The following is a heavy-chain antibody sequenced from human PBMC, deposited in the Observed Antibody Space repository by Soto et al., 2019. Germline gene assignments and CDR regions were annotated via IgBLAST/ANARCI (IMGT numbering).Heavy chain of an antibody. CDR2: IDPSDSYT. CDR1: GYSFTSYW. V-gene: IGHV5-10-1*01. Sequence: GESLKISCKGSGYSFTSYWISWVRQMPGKGLEWMGRIDPSDSYTNYSPSFQGHVTISADKSISTAYLQWSSLEASDTAMYYCARQLTYYDFWSGYRYGMDVWGQGTTVTVSS. J-gene: IGHJ6*02. D-gene: IGHD3-3*01. CDR3: ARQLTYYDFWSGYRYGMDV.